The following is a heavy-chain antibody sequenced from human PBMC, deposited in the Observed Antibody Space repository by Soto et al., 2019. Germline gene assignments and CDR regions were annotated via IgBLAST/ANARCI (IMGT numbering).Heavy chain of an antibody. J-gene: IGHJ4*02. V-gene: IGHV1-18*04. CDR2: VSGSNGKT. Sequence: QVQLVQSEAEVKKPGASVKVSCEASGYTFINHGISWVRQAPGQGLEWMGWVSGSNGKTKYAQKFQGRVIMTRETSTSTAHMELRNLTSDDTAVYFCARDFYPLAYYFDPWGQGTLVTVSS. CDR1: GYTFINHG. CDR3: ARDFYPLAYYFDP.